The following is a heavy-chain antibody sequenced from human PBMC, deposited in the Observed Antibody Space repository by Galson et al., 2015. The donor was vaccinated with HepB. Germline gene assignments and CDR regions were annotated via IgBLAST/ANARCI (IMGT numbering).Heavy chain of an antibody. CDR1: GYTFTGYY. V-gene: IGHV1-2*02. CDR2: INPNSGGT. CDR3: ARASWDIVVVPAATNYYYYYMDV. D-gene: IGHD2-2*01. J-gene: IGHJ6*03. Sequence: SVKVSCKASGYTFTGYYMHWVRQAPGQGLEWMGWINPNSGGTNYAQKFQGRVTMTRDTSISTAYMELSRLRSDDTAVYYCARASWDIVVVPAATNYYYYYMDVWGKGTTVTVSS.